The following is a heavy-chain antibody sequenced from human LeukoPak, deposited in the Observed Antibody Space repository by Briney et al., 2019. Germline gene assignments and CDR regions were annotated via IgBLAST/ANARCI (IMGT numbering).Heavy chain of an antibody. CDR2: INHSGST. V-gene: IGHV4-34*01. D-gene: IGHD5-24*01. Sequence: SETLSFTCAVYGGSFSGYYWSWIRQPPGKGLEWIGEINHSGSTNYNPSLKSRVTISVDTSKNQFSLKLSSVTAADTAVYYCARGRSDGYNSEHDYWGQGTLVTVSS. CDR3: ARGRSDGYNSEHDY. J-gene: IGHJ4*02. CDR1: GGSFSGYY.